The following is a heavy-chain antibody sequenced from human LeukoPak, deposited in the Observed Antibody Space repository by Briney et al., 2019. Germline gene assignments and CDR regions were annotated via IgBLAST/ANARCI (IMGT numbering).Heavy chain of an antibody. CDR3: ARLAYCGGDCRVPYNWFDP. CDR2: IYYSGST. J-gene: IGHJ5*02. V-gene: IGHV4-59*01. CDR1: GGSISSYY. Sequence: SETLSLTCTVSGGSISSYYWSWIRQPPGKGLEWIGYIYYSGSTNYNPSLKSRVTISVDTSKNQFSLKLSSVTAADTAAYYCARLAYCGGDCRVPYNWFDPWGQGTLVTVSS. D-gene: IGHD2-21*02.